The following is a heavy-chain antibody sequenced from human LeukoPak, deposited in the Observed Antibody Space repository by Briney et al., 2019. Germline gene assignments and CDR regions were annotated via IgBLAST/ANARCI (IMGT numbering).Heavy chain of an antibody. V-gene: IGHV3-15*07. Sequence: GGSLRLSCAASGFTFTNAWMNWVRQAPWRGLGWVGRIKSKADGETIDYAAPVKGRFTFSRDDSKNMLYLQMNSLKSEDTAVYYCSTLTSRGLSDSWGQGTLVTVSS. CDR3: STLTSRGLSDS. J-gene: IGHJ4*02. CDR1: GFTFTNAW. CDR2: IKSKADGETI. D-gene: IGHD1-20*01.